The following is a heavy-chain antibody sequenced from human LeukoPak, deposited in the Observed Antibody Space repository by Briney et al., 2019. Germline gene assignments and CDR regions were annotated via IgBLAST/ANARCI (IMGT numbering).Heavy chain of an antibody. V-gene: IGHV3-15*01. D-gene: IGHD2-15*01. J-gene: IGHJ3*01. CDR2: IKGKSAGGTT. Sequence: GGSLRLSCAVSGVPFNNAWMSWVRQAPGKGLEWVGRIKGKSAGGTTDYAAPVKGRFTILKDDSENTLYLQMNSLTTEDTAVYYCSWLYSDAFKFLGQGTMVTVSS. CDR3: SWLYSDAFKF. CDR1: GVPFNNAW.